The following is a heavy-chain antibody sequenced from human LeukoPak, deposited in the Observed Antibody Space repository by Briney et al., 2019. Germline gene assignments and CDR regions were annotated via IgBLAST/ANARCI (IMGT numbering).Heavy chain of an antibody. J-gene: IGHJ6*02. CDR3: ARAGYSSGWYGYYYCGMDV. Sequence: ASVKVSCKASGYTFTSYGISWVRQAPGQGLEWVGWINAYNGNTNYAQKLQGKVTMTTDTSTSTAYMEPRSLRSDETAVYYCARAGYSSGWYGYYYCGMDVWGQGTTVTVSS. CDR2: INAYNGNT. CDR1: GYTFTSYG. V-gene: IGHV1-18*01. D-gene: IGHD6-19*01.